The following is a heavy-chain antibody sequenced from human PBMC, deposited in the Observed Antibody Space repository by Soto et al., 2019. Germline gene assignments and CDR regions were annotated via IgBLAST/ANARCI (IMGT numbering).Heavy chain of an antibody. Sequence: PVGSLRLSCTGSGFTFSSYTMHWVRQAPGKGLEWVALISFDSSNKYYADSVKGRFSISRDNSKNTLFLQMDSLRPDDTAVYYCARDRLRLGELSLIGYFDYWGQGTLVTVSS. CDR2: ISFDSSNK. J-gene: IGHJ4*02. CDR1: GFTFSSYT. V-gene: IGHV3-30*01. D-gene: IGHD3-16*02. CDR3: ARDRLRLGELSLIGYFDY.